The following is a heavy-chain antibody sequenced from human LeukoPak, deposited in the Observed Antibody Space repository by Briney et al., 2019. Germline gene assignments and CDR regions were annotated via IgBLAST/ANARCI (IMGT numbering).Heavy chain of an antibody. CDR3: ARGFYPDRTMIVVVVDY. CDR2: INPSGGST. CDR1: GYTFTSYY. V-gene: IGHV1-46*01. Sequence: ASVKVSCKASGYTFTSYYMHWVRQAPGQGLEWMGIINPSGGSTSYAQKFQGRVTMTRDTSTSTVYMELSSLRSEDTAVYYCARGFYPDRTMIVVVVDYWGQGSLVTVSS. J-gene: IGHJ4*02. D-gene: IGHD3-22*01.